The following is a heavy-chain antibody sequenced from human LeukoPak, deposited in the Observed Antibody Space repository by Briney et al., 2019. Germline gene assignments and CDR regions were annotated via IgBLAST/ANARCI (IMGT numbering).Heavy chain of an antibody. CDR3: ARPAVGRRGASWFDY. CDR1: GFTFSSYW. CDR2: IKQDGSEK. D-gene: IGHD1-26*01. Sequence: GGSLRLSCAASGFTFSSYWMSWVRQAPGKGLEWVANIKQDGSEKYYVDSVKGRFTISRDNAKNSLYLQMNSLRAEDTAVYYCARPAVGRRGASWFDYWGQGTLVTVSS. V-gene: IGHV3-7*01. J-gene: IGHJ4*02.